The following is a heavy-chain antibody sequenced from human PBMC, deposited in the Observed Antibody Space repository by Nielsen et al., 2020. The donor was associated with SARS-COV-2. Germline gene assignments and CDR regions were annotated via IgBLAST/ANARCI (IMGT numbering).Heavy chain of an antibody. V-gene: IGHV3-13*04. D-gene: IGHD6-19*01. J-gene: IGHJ4*02. CDR2: IDSSGYT. CDR1: GFTFRNYD. Sequence: GESLKISCAASGFTFRNYDMHWVRQATGNGLEWVSSIDSSGYTYYSGSVKGRFTVSRDNAKNSLYLQMNSLRAEDTAFYYCAKDIVPAVAGTLDSWGQGTLVTVSS. CDR3: AKDIVPAVAGTLDS.